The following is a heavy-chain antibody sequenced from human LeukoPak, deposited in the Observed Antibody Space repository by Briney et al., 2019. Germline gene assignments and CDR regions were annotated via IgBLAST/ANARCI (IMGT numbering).Heavy chain of an antibody. J-gene: IGHJ5*02. CDR2: IGSSGSTI. CDR1: GFTFSSYE. Sequence: PGGSLRLSCAASGFTFSSYEMNWVRQAPGKGLEWVSYIGSSGSTIYYADSVKGRFTISRDNAKNSLYLQMNSLRAEDTAVYYCMTYYYGSGSGGAWFDPWGQGTLVTVSS. D-gene: IGHD3-10*01. V-gene: IGHV3-48*03. CDR3: MTYYYGSGSGGAWFDP.